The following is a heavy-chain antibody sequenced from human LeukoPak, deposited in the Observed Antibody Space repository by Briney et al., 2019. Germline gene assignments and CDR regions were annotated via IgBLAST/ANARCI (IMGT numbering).Heavy chain of an antibody. D-gene: IGHD1-26*01. CDR2: ITSSGAAT. Sequence: GGSLRLSCAASGFTFSSYAMSWVRQAPGKGLEWVSSITSSGAATYYADSVKGRFTISRDNSDNTLYLQMNSLRAEDTAVYYCAKDDSGSYFRDEGVDYWGQGTLVTVSS. V-gene: IGHV3-23*01. J-gene: IGHJ4*02. CDR1: GFTFSSYA. CDR3: AKDDSGSYFRDEGVDY.